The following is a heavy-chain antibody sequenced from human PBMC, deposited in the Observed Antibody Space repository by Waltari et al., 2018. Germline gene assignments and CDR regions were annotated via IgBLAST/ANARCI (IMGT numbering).Heavy chain of an antibody. Sequence: QVQLVQSGAEVKKPGSSVKVSCKASGGTFSSYGISWVRQAPGQRLEWMGKIIPVVGAPDYAENFQGRVTITADESTTTTYLELSSLRSEDTAVYYCARIPYYYDKAPLDSWGQGTQVTVSP. CDR1: GGTFSSYG. J-gene: IGHJ4*02. CDR3: ARIPYYYDKAPLDS. CDR2: IIPVVGAP. V-gene: IGHV1-69*18. D-gene: IGHD3-22*01.